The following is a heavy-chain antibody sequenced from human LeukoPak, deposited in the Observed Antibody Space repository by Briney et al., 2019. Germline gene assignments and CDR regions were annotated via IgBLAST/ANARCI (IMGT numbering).Heavy chain of an antibody. CDR2: IWYDGSNK. V-gene: IGHV3-33*01. J-gene: IGHJ5*02. CDR1: GFTFSNYG. CDR3: ARDRRVLWFGGLGGFDP. Sequence: GGSLRLSCAASGFTFSNYGMHWVRQAPGKGLEWVAVIWYDGSNKYYADSVKGRFTISRDNSKNTLHLQMNSLRAEDTAVYCCARDRRVLWFGGLGGFDPWGQGTLVTVSS. D-gene: IGHD3-10*01.